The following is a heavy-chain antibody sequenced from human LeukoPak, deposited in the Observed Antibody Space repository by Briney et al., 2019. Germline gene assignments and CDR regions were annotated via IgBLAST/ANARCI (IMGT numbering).Heavy chain of an antibody. V-gene: IGHV3-30*18. Sequence: GRSLRLSCAASGFTFSSYGMHWVRQAPGKGLEWVAVISYDGSNKYYADSVKGRFTISRDNSKNTLYLQMNSQRAEDTAVYYCAKWPSGYSYGSYPFDYWGQGTLVTVSS. CDR3: AKWPSGYSYGSYPFDY. J-gene: IGHJ4*02. CDR1: GFTFSSYG. D-gene: IGHD5-18*01. CDR2: ISYDGSNK.